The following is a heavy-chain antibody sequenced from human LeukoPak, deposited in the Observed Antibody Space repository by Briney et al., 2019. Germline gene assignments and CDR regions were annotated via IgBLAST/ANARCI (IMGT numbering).Heavy chain of an antibody. CDR2: IIPIFGTA. Sequence: SVKVSRKASGYTFTGYYMHWVRQAPGQGLEWMGGIIPIFGTANYAQKFQGRVTITADESTSTAYMELSSLRSEDTAVYYCARGTSLLSIVVVPVAPFDAFDIWGQGTMVTVSS. J-gene: IGHJ3*02. V-gene: IGHV1-69*13. D-gene: IGHD2-2*01. CDR1: GYTFTGYY. CDR3: ARGTSLLSIVVVPVAPFDAFDI.